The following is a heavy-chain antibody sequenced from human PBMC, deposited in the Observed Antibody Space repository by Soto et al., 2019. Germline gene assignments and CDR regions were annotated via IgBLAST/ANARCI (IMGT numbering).Heavy chain of an antibody. CDR2: IYYSGST. J-gene: IGHJ4*02. Sequence: QVQLQESGPGLVKPSETLSLTCTVSGGSISSYYWSWIRQPPGKGLEWIGYIYYSGSTNYNPSLKSRVTISVDTSKNQFSLKLSSVTAADTAVYYCARVSSCWDFDYWGQGTLVTVSS. CDR1: GGSISSYY. D-gene: IGHD6-19*01. CDR3: ARVSSCWDFDY. V-gene: IGHV4-59*01.